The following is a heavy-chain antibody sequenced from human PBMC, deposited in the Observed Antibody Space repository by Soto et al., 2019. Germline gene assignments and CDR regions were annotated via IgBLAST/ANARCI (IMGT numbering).Heavy chain of an antibody. CDR1: GYSFTSW. CDR2: VNPADSDF. J-gene: IGHJ4*02. Sequence: GESLKISCKGSGYSFTSWIGWVRQLPGKGLEWMGIVNPADSDFRYSPSFQGQVTISADKSISTTYLQWSSLKASDTAMYYCVRPDSSGYYVNWGQVTMATVSS. V-gene: IGHV5-51*01. CDR3: VRPDSSGYYVN. D-gene: IGHD3-22*01.